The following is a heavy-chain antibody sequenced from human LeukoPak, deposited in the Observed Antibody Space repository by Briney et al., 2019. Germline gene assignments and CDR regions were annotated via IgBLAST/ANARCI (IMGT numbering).Heavy chain of an antibody. Sequence: SETLSLTCTVSGGSISSYYWSWIRQPPGKGLEWIGYIYYSGSTNYNPSLKSRVTISVDTSKNQFSLKLSSVTAADTAVYYCARGTTVTTWDYWGQGTLVTVSS. V-gene: IGHV4-59*01. D-gene: IGHD4-17*01. CDR2: IYYSGST. J-gene: IGHJ4*02. CDR1: GGSISSYY. CDR3: ARGTTVTTWDY.